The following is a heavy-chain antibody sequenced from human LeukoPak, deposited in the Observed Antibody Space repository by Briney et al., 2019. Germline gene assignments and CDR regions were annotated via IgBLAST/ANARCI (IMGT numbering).Heavy chain of an antibody. Sequence: GASVKVSCKASDYNFPSYGINWVRQAPGQGLEWMGWIRPHTGETNSAQRFQDRVTMTTDTSTTTAYMELRSLRFDDTAVYYCARARGSGSPFFWGQGTLVTVSS. CDR2: IRPHTGET. D-gene: IGHD3-10*01. CDR3: ARARGSGSPFF. V-gene: IGHV1-18*01. CDR1: DYNFPSYG. J-gene: IGHJ4*02.